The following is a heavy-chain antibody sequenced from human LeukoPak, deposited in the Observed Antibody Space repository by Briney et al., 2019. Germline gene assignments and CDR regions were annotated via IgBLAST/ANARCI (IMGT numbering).Heavy chain of an antibody. CDR3: ASVEGVPRLMSMDV. V-gene: IGHV1-2*02. D-gene: IGHD6-6*01. CDR1: GYTFTGYY. CDR2: INPNSGGT. J-gene: IGHJ6*02. Sequence: ASVKVSCKASGYTFTGYYMHWVRQAPGQGLEWMGWINPNSGGTNYAQKFQGRVTTTRDTSISTAYMELSRLRSDDTAVYYCASVEGVPRLMSMDVWGQGTTVTVSS.